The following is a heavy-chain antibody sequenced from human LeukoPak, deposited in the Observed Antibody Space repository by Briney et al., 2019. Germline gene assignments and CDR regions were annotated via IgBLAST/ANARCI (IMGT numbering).Heavy chain of an antibody. CDR3: ARDKAIDGGYYDFWSGYSKDSNYYYMDV. Sequence: SETLSLTCTVSGGSISSYYWSWIRQPAGKGLEWIGRIYTSGSTNYNPSLKSRVTMSVDTSKNQFSLKLSSVTAADTAVYYCARDKAIDGGYYDFWSGYSKDSNYYYMDVWGKGTTVTVSS. V-gene: IGHV4-4*07. D-gene: IGHD3-3*01. J-gene: IGHJ6*03. CDR1: GGSISSYY. CDR2: IYTSGST.